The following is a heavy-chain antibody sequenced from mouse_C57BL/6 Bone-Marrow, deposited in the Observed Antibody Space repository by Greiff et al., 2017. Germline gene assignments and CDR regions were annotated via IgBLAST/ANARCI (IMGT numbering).Heavy chain of an antibody. D-gene: IGHD2-4*01. Sequence: VQLVESGAELARPGASVKLSCKASGYTFTSYGISWVKQRTGQGLEWIGEIYPRSGNTYYNEKFKGKATLTADKSSSTAYMELRSLTSEDSAVYFCARRYDYEYYFDYWGQGTTLTVSS. CDR2: IYPRSGNT. CDR1: GYTFTSYG. V-gene: IGHV1-81*01. J-gene: IGHJ2*01. CDR3: ARRYDYEYYFDY.